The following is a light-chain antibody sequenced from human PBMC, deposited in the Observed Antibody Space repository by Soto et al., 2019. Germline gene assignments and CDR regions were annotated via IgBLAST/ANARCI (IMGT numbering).Light chain of an antibody. CDR1: SSNIEKNH. CDR3: GTWDSSLSAWV. Sequence: QSVLTQPPSVSAAPGQKVTISCSGSSSNIEKNHVSWYQQLPRTAPRLLIYDNNQRPSAIPDRFSGSKSGTSATLGITGLQTGDEADYYCGTWDSSLSAWVFGGGTKLTVL. CDR2: DNN. J-gene: IGLJ3*02. V-gene: IGLV1-51*01.